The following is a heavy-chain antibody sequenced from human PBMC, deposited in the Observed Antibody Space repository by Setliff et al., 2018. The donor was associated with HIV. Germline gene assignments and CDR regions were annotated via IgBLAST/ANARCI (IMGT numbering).Heavy chain of an antibody. CDR1: GDSVSSKSAA. Sequence: SQTLSLTCAISGDSVSSKSAAWNWLRQSPSRGLEWLGRTYYRSKWNSDYAPSVKSRVTINPDTSKSKFSLQLNSVTPEDTAVYYCARGGDWDDNYYMDVWGKGTTVTSP. J-gene: IGHJ6*03. CDR2: TYYRSKWNS. V-gene: IGHV6-1*01. D-gene: IGHD1-1*01. CDR3: ARGGDWDDNYYMDV.